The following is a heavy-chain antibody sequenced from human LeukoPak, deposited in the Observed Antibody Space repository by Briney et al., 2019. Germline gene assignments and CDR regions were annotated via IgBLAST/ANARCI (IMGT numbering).Heavy chain of an antibody. CDR1: GFTFSSYA. CDR3: AKVANYYDSSGYWSQSSTYYFDY. J-gene: IGHJ4*02. D-gene: IGHD3-22*01. V-gene: IGHV3-23*01. Sequence: GGSLRLSCAASGFTFSSYAMHWVRQAPGKGLEWVSAISGSGGSTYYADSVKGRFTISRDNSKNTLYLQMNSLRAEDTAVYYCAKVANYYDSSGYWSQSSTYYFDYWGQGTLVTVSS. CDR2: ISGSGGST.